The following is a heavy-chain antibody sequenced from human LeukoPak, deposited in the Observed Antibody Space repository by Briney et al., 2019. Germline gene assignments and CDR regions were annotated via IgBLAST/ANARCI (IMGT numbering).Heavy chain of an antibody. CDR1: GFTFSSYS. J-gene: IGHJ4*02. D-gene: IGHD6-13*01. CDR3: AREDAAAGTDY. V-gene: IGHV3-48*04. Sequence: GGSLRLSCAASGFTFSSYSMNWVRQAPGKGLEWVSYISSSGSTIYYADSVKGRFTISRDNAKNSLYLQMNSLRAEDTAVYYCAREDAAAGTDYWGQGTLVTVSS. CDR2: ISSSGSTI.